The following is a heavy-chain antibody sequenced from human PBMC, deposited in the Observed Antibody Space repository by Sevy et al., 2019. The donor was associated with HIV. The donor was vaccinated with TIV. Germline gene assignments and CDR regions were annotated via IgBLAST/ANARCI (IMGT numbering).Heavy chain of an antibody. D-gene: IGHD3-16*02. J-gene: IGHJ4*02. CDR2: ISHDGIDK. Sequence: GGSLRLSCAASGFTFSNYAVHWVRQAPGKGLEWVALISHDGIDKQYAHSVKGRFTISRDDSKNTLYLQMSSLRAEDTAVYYCARDLPHLLPWELSRGSDYWGPGTLVTVSS. CDR3: ARDLPHLLPWELSRGSDY. CDR1: GFTFSNYA. V-gene: IGHV3-30*04.